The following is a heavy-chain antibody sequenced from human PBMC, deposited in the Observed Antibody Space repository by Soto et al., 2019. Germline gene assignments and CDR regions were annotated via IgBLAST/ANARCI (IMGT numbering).Heavy chain of an antibody. CDR1: GFTHSSYA. J-gene: IGHJ4*02. CDR2: ISANDVGT. V-gene: IGHV3-23*01. D-gene: IGHD1-20*01. Sequence: PGGSLRLSCAASGFTHSSYAMSWIRQAPGKGLEWVSLISANDVGTYYADSVKTRFTISTDHPKNPVYLQRDSLRADDTAIYYCAKAKNDYNWDNRPPFDYWGQGTLVTVSS. CDR3: AKAKNDYNWDNRPPFDY.